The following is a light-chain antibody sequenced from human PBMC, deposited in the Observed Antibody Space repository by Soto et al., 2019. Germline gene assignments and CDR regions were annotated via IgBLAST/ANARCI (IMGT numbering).Light chain of an antibody. J-gene: IGKJ1*01. Sequence: EIVMTQSPLSLPVTLGQPASLSCRSSQTLVHSDGNTHLSWLQQRPGQPARLLIYKISNRFSGVRDRFSGSGAGTVFTLKISRLEAEDVGVCSCMQATQFPHTVGQGTKVDSK. CDR1: QTLVHSDGNTH. CDR3: MQATQFPHT. CDR2: KIS. V-gene: IGKV2-24*01.